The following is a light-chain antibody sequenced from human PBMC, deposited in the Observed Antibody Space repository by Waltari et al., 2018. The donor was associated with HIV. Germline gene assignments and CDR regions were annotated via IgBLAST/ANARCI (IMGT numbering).Light chain of an antibody. Sequence: QSALTQPRSVSGSPGQSVTISCTGTSSDVGGYNYVSWYQQHPGKDPKLMIYDVSTRPSGVPDRFSGSKSGNTASLTSSGLQAEDEADYYCCSYAGSYFFVFGTGTKVTVL. CDR3: CSYAGSYFFV. J-gene: IGLJ1*01. CDR1: SSDVGGYNY. V-gene: IGLV2-11*01. CDR2: DVS.